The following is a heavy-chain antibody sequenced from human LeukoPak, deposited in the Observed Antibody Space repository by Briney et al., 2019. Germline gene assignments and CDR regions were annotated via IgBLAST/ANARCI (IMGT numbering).Heavy chain of an antibody. Sequence: GGSLRLSCAASGFTFSSYGMSWVRQAPGKGLEWVSAISGSGGSTYYADSVKGRFTISRDNSKNTLYLQMNSLRAEDTAVYYCAKQVVVITSAFDYWGQGTLVTVSS. CDR2: ISGSGGST. V-gene: IGHV3-23*01. CDR1: GFTFSSYG. J-gene: IGHJ4*02. CDR3: AKQVVVITSAFDY. D-gene: IGHD3-22*01.